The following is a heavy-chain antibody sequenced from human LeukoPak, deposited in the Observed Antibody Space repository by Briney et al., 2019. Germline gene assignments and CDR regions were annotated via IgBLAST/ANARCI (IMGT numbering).Heavy chain of an antibody. J-gene: IGHJ2*01. CDR2: IYHSGST. CDR1: GGSISSSNW. CDR3: ARVRGGYFDL. V-gene: IGHV4-4*02. Sequence: TSETLSLTCAVSGGSISSSNWWSWVRQPPGKGLEWIGEIYHSGSTNYNPSLKSRVTISVDTSKNQFSLEVNSMTAADTAVYYCARVRGGYFDLWGRGTLVTVSS.